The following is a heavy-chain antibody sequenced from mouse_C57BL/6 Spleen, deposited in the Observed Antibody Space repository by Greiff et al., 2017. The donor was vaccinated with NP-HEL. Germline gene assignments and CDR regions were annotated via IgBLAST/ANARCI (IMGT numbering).Heavy chain of an antibody. Sequence: QVQLQQSGPELVKPGASVKISCKASGYAFSSSWMNWVKQRPGKGLEGIGRIYPGDGDTNYNGKFKGKATLTADKSSSTAYMQLSSLTSEDSAVYFCARSSIYYDYTWFAYWGQGTLVTVSA. D-gene: IGHD2-4*01. J-gene: IGHJ3*01. CDR2: IYPGDGDT. V-gene: IGHV1-82*01. CDR3: ARSSIYYDYTWFAY. CDR1: GYAFSSSW.